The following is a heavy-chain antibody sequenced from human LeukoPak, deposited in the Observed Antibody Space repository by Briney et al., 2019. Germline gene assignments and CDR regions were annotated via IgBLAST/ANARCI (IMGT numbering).Heavy chain of an antibody. J-gene: IGHJ4*02. D-gene: IGHD2-21*02. Sequence: ASVKVSCKASGYTFTCYYMHWGRQAPGQGLEWMGWINPNSGGTNYAQKFQGRVSMTRDTSISTAYMELNRLRSDDTAVYYCARSVSPHCGGDCYAATADYWGQGTLVTVSS. CDR1: GYTFTCYY. V-gene: IGHV1-2*02. CDR2: INPNSGGT. CDR3: ARSVSPHCGGDCYAATADY.